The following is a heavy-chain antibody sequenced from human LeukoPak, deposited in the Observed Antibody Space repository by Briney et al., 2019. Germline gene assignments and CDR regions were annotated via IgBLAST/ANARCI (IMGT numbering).Heavy chain of an antibody. V-gene: IGHV3-23*01. Sequence: PGRSLRLSCAASGFTFSSFSLAWVRQAPGKGLAWVSLIVGGGVNTYYADSVRGRFTISRDNSKSTLYLQMNSLRAEDTAIYYCSKNGGDSYGTGHFDYWGQGTLVTVSS. CDR1: GFTFSSFS. J-gene: IGHJ4*02. CDR2: IVGGGVNT. CDR3: SKNGGDSYGTGHFDY. D-gene: IGHD2-21*02.